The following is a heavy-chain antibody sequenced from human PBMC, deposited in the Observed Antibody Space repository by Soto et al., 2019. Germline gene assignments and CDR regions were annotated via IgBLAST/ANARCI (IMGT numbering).Heavy chain of an antibody. CDR3: ARAWVSVVVPAAPSVRYYYGMDV. CDR2: ISSSSSTI. D-gene: IGHD2-2*01. Sequence: GGSLRLSCAASGFTFSSYSMNWVRQAPGKGLEWVSYISSSSSTIYYADSVKGRFTISRDNAKNSLYLQMNSLRDEDTAVYYCARAWVSVVVPAAPSVRYYYGMDVWGQGTTVTVSS. V-gene: IGHV3-48*02. J-gene: IGHJ6*02. CDR1: GFTFSSYS.